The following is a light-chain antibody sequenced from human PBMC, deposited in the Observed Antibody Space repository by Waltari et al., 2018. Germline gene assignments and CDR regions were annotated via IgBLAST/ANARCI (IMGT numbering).Light chain of an antibody. J-gene: IGLJ2*01. Sequence: QSALTQPASVSGSPGQSITISCTGTSSDVGGYNFVSWYQQEPGKAPKVMIFDVSKRPSGVSYRFSGSKSGNTASLTISGLQAEDEADYYCSSYTGGSTFVLFGGGTKLTVL. V-gene: IGLV2-14*01. CDR3: SSYTGGSTFVL. CDR1: SSDVGGYNF. CDR2: DVS.